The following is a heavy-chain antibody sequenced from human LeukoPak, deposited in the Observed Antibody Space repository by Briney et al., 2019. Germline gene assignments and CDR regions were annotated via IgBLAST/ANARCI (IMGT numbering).Heavy chain of an antibody. Sequence: ASVTVSCKSSGYTFTSYGISWVRQAPGQGREWMGWISAYNGNTNYEKKLQGRVNMTTDTSTSTAYMELRSLRSDDTAVYYCAITGLPAVSSSWHNNWFDPWGQGTLVTVSS. J-gene: IGHJ5*02. CDR1: GYTFTSYG. V-gene: IGHV1-18*01. CDR2: ISAYNGNT. D-gene: IGHD6-13*01. CDR3: AITGLPAVSSSWHNNWFDP.